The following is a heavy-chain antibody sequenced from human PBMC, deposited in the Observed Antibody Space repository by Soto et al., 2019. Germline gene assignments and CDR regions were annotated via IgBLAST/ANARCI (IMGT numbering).Heavy chain of an antibody. CDR3: ARQDYSTTWYLNY. V-gene: IGHV3-23*01. J-gene: IGHJ4*02. D-gene: IGHD6-13*01. CDR2: ISGSGGAT. Sequence: EVQLLESGGGVVQPGGSLRLSCAASGFTFSAYAMSWVRQAPGKGLEWVSVISGSGGATYYADSVKGRFTISRDNSKNTVYLQMNSLGAEDTAVYYCARQDYSTTWYLNYWGQGTLVTV. CDR1: GFTFSAYA.